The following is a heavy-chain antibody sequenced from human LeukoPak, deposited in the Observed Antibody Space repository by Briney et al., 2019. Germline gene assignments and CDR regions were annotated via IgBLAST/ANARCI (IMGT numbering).Heavy chain of an antibody. Sequence: GESLKISCKGSGYSFTSYWIGWVRQMPGKGLEWMGIIYPGDSDTRYSPSFQGQVTISADKSISTAYLQRSSLKASDTAMYYCARLLLHQSPLFDYWGQGTLVTVSS. CDR3: ARLLLHQSPLFDY. CDR1: GYSFTSYW. J-gene: IGHJ4*02. D-gene: IGHD1-26*01. V-gene: IGHV5-51*01. CDR2: IYPGDSDT.